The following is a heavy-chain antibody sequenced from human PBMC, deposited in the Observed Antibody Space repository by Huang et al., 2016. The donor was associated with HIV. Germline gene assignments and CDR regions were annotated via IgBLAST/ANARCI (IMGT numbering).Heavy chain of an antibody. CDR2: IKQDGSEK. Sequence: EVQLVESGGGLVQPGGSVGLACAASGFTFSSDWMSWVRQAPGKGQEWVANIKQDGSEKYYVDSVKGRFTISRDNAKNSLYLQMNSLRAEDTAVYSCARPSTWGQGTLVTVSS. D-gene: IGHD2-2*01. CDR1: GFTFSSDW. J-gene: IGHJ5*02. V-gene: IGHV3-7*01. CDR3: ARPST.